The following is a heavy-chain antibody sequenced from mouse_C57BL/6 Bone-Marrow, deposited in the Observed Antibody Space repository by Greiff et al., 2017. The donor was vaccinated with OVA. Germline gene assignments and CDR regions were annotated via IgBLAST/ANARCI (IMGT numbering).Heavy chain of an antibody. J-gene: IGHJ4*01. CDR1: GYTFTSYW. Sequence: VQLKQPGAELVKPGASVKLSCKASGYTFTSYWMHWVKQRPGQGLEWIGMIHPNSGSTNYNEKFKSKATLTVDKSSSTAYMQLSSLTSEDSAVYYCARFDYGTMDYWGQGTSVTVSS. CDR3: ARFDYGTMDY. V-gene: IGHV1-64*01. CDR2: IHPNSGST. D-gene: IGHD2-4*01.